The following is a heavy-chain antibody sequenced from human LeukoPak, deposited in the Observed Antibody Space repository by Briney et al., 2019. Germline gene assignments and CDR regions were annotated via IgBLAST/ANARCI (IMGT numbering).Heavy chain of an antibody. V-gene: IGHV3-30*02. D-gene: IGHD3-10*01. CDR2: IWYDGSNK. CDR1: GFTFSSYG. CDR3: AKAYGSGNPEGYFQH. J-gene: IGHJ1*01. Sequence: QPGGSLRLSCAASGFTFSSYGMHWVRQAPGKGLEWVAVIWYDGSNKYYADSVKGRFTISRDNSKNTLYLQMNSLRAEDTAVYYCAKAYGSGNPEGYFQHWGQGTLVTVSS.